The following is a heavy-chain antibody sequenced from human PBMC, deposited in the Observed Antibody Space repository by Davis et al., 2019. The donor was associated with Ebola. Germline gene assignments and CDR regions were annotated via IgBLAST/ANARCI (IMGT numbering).Heavy chain of an antibody. CDR3: AKELRYFDWLGDY. V-gene: IGHV3-30*18. D-gene: IGHD3-9*01. CDR2: ISYDGSNK. CDR1: GFTFSSYG. Sequence: GESLKISCAASGFTFSSYGMHWVRQAPGKGLEWVAVISYDGSNKYYADSVKGRFTISRVNSKDTLYLQMNSLRAEDTAVYYCAKELRYFDWLGDYWGQGTLVTVSS. J-gene: IGHJ4*02.